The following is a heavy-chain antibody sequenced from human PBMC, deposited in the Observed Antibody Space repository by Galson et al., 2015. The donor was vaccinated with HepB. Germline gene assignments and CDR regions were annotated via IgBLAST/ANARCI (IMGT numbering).Heavy chain of an antibody. V-gene: IGHV3-23*01. CDR1: GFTFSSYA. CDR2: ISGSGGST. Sequence: SLRLSCAASGFTFSSYAMSWVRQAPGKGLEWVSAISGSGGSTYYADSVKGRFTISRDNSKNTLYLQMNSLRAEDTAVYYCAKLPSGYFFPNYYYGMDVWGQGTTVTVSS. J-gene: IGHJ6*02. D-gene: IGHD5-12*01. CDR3: AKLPSGYFFPNYYYGMDV.